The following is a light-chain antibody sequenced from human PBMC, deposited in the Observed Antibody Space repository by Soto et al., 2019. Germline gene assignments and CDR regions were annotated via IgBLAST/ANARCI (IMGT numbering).Light chain of an antibody. CDR2: EVS. Sequence: QSALTQPPSAXXXXXXXXXISCTGTSSDVGGYNFVSWYQQHPGKAPKLMIYEVSERPSGVPDRFSGSKSGNTASLTVSGLQAEDEADYYCSSYAGSNIVVFGGGTKLTVL. J-gene: IGLJ2*01. V-gene: IGLV2-8*01. CDR1: SSDVGGYNF. CDR3: SSYAGSNIVV.